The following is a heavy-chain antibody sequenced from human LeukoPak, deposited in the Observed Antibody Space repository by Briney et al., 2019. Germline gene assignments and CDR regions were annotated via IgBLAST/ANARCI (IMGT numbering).Heavy chain of an antibody. V-gene: IGHV3-23*01. CDR3: AKDPGRATVTTIHY. CDR1: GFTFSSYA. CDR2: VSGSGGST. J-gene: IGHJ4*02. Sequence: GGSLRLSCAASGFTFSSYAMSWVRQAPGKGLEWVSAVSGSGGSTYHADSVKGRFTISRDNSKNTLYLQMNSLRAEDTAVYYCAKDPGRATVTTIHYWGQGTLVTVSS. D-gene: IGHD4-17*01.